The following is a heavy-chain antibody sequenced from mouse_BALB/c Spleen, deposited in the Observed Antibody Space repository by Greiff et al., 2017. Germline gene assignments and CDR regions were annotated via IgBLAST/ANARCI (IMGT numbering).Heavy chain of an antibody. J-gene: IGHJ2*01. Sequence: VQLKQSGTVLARPGASVKMSCKASGYTFTSYWMHWVKQRPGQGLEWIGAIYPGNSDTSYNQKFKGKAKLTAVTSTSTAYMELSSLTNEDSAVYYCTRWRYYYGSSYEEDYWGQGTTLTVSS. V-gene: IGHV1-5*01. D-gene: IGHD1-1*01. CDR2: IYPGNSDT. CDR1: GYTFTSYW. CDR3: TRWRYYYGSSYEEDY.